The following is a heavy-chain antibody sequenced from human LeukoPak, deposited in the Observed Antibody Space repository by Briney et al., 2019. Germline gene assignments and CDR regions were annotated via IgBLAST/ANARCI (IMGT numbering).Heavy chain of an antibody. J-gene: IGHJ4*02. D-gene: IGHD6-13*01. CDR1: GFTFSSYA. V-gene: IGHV3-23*01. CDR3: AKDRLRIAARNGDF. CDR2: ISGSGGST. Sequence: PGGSLRLSCAASGFTFSSYAMSRVRQAPGKGLEWVSAISGSGGSTYYADSVKGRFTISRDTSKNTLYLQMNSLRAEDTAVYYCAKDRLRIAARNGDFWGQGTLVTVSS.